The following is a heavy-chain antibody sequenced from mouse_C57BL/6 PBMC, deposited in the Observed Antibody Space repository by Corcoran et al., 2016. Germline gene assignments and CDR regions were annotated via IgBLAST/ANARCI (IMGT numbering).Heavy chain of an antibody. V-gene: IGHV3-6*01. J-gene: IGHJ4*01. CDR3: ARERGYYEAMDY. D-gene: IGHD2-3*01. Sequence: DVQLQESGPGLVKPSQSLSLTCSVTGYSITSGYYWNWIRQFPGNKLEWMGYISYDGSNNYNPSLKNRISITRDTSKNQFFLKLNSVTTEDTATYYCARERGYYEAMDYWGQGTSVTVSS. CDR2: ISYDGSN. CDR1: GYSITSGYY.